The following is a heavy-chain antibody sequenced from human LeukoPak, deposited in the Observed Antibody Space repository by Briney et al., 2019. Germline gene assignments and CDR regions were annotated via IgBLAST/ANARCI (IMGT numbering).Heavy chain of an antibody. V-gene: IGHV4-4*07. CDR1: GGSISSYY. Sequence: SGTLSLTCTVSGGSISSYYWSWIRQPAGKGLEWIGRIYSSGSTNYNPSLKSRVTMSVDTTKNLFSLKLTSVTAADTAVYYCAGYSYGRFDYWGQGTLVTVSS. J-gene: IGHJ4*02. D-gene: IGHD5-18*01. CDR3: AGYSYGRFDY. CDR2: IYSSGST.